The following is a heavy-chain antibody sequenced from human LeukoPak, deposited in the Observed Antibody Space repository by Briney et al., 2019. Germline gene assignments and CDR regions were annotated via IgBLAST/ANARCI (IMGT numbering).Heavy chain of an antibody. Sequence: GGSLRLSCAASGFTFSSYEMNWVRQAPGKGLEWVSAISGSGGSTYYAGSVKGRFTISRDNSKNTLYLQMNSLRAEDTAVYYCAKDHQADAFDIWGQGTMVTVSS. CDR2: ISGSGGST. CDR3: AKDHQADAFDI. CDR1: GFTFSSYE. J-gene: IGHJ3*02. V-gene: IGHV3-23*01.